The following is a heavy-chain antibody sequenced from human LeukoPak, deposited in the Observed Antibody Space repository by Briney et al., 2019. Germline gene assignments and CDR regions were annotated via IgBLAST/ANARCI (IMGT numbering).Heavy chain of an antibody. CDR3: AKDPGSSSPLDY. Sequence: GGSLRLSCAAAGFTFSSYGMHWVRKAPGKGLEWVAVISYDGSNKYYADSVKGRFTISRDNSKNTLYLQMNSLRSETTAVYYCAKDPGSSSPLDYWGRGNLVTVSS. D-gene: IGHD6-13*01. CDR2: ISYDGSNK. J-gene: IGHJ4*02. V-gene: IGHV3-30*18. CDR1: GFTFSSYG.